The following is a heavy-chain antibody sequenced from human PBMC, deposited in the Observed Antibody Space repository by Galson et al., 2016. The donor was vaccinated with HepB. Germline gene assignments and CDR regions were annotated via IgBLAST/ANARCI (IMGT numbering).Heavy chain of an antibody. Sequence: SLRLSCAASGFTFSRYAMSWVRQAPGKGLEWVSVISGSSDRRYYADSVKGRFIISRDNSKNTVYLQMNSLRVEDTAVYYCAKDLDIVVVPSAIDYWGQGTLVTVSS. V-gene: IGHV3-23*01. J-gene: IGHJ4*02. CDR3: AKDLDIVVVPSAIDY. CDR2: ISGSSDRR. D-gene: IGHD2-2*01. CDR1: GFTFSRYA.